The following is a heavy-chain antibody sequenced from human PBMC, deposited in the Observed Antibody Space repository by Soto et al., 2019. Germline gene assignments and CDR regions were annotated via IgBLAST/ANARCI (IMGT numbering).Heavy chain of an antibody. CDR3: ARHRMVRGGYNWFDP. D-gene: IGHD3-10*01. J-gene: IGHJ5*02. V-gene: IGHV5-10-1*01. CDR2: IDPSDSYT. Sequence: EKGLEWMVRIDPSDSYTNYSPSFQGHVTISADKSISTAYLQWSSLKASDTAMYYCARHRMVRGGYNWFDPWGQGTLVPVSS.